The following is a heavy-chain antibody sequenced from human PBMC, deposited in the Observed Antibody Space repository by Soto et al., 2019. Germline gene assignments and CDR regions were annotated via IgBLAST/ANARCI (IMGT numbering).Heavy chain of an antibody. CDR3: AHRSLRYFDWLSQAAGSFDY. CDR2: IYWDDDK. D-gene: IGHD3-9*01. V-gene: IGHV2-5*02. CDR1: GFSLSISGVG. J-gene: IGHJ4*02. Sequence: SGPTVVNPTQTLTLTCTFSGFSLSISGVGVGWIRQPPGKALEWLALIYWDDDKRYSPSLKSRLTITKDTSKNQVVLTMTNMDPVDTATYYCAHRSLRYFDWLSQAAGSFDYWGQGTLVTVSS.